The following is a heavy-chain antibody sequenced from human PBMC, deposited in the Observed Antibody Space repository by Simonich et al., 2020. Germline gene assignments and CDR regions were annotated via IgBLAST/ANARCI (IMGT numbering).Heavy chain of an antibody. V-gene: IGHV1-2*02. D-gene: IGHD2-21*01. J-gene: IGHJ3*02. CDR2: INPNRGGT. CDR3: ARNGLVGILKAFDI. Sequence: QVQLVQSRAEVKKPGASVKVSCKASGYTFTGYYMHWVRQAPGQGLEWRGWINPNRGGTNYAKKLQGRVTMTRDTSISTAYMELSRLRSDDTAVYYGARNGLVGILKAFDIWGQGTMVTVSS. CDR1: GYTFTGYY.